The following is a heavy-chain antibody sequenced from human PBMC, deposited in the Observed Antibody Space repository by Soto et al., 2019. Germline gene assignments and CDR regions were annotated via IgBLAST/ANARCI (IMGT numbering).Heavy chain of an antibody. V-gene: IGHV4-30-2*01. Sequence: QVQLQESGSRLVKSSQTLSLTCAVSGDSVSSGGYSWSWIRQAPGKGLEWLGYIWHTGSTYYDPSLKSRVTISVDRSKNQYSLRLTSVTAADTALYFCARAYYYFGMDVWGQGITVTVSS. J-gene: IGHJ6*02. CDR1: GDSVSSGGYS. CDR2: IWHTGST. CDR3: ARAYYYFGMDV.